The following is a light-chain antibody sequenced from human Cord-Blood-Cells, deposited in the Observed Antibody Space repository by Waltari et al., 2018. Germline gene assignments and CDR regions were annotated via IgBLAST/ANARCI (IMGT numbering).Light chain of an antibody. CDR1: QSISSY. Sequence: DIQMTQSPSSLSASVGDRVTITCRASQSISSYLNWYQQKPGKAPKRLIYAASSLQSGVPSRFSGSGSWTDFTLTISSLQPEDFATYYCQQSYSTPPTFGGGTKVEIK. J-gene: IGKJ4*01. CDR3: QQSYSTPPT. V-gene: IGKV1-39*01. CDR2: AAS.